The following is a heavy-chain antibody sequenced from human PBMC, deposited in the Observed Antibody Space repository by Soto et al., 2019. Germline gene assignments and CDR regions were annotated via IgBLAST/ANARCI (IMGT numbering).Heavy chain of an antibody. J-gene: IGHJ6*02. Sequence: QVQLVQSGGEVKKPGASVKVSCKTSGYSFTTYGISWVRQAPGQGLEWMGWISGYNGNTNYAQKFQGRVTXTXXXSXXTAYMELRSLSSDDPAVYYCAREGPAPYYYYGMDVWGQGSTVAVSS. CDR2: ISGYNGNT. CDR1: GYSFTTYG. V-gene: IGHV1-18*01. CDR3: AREGPAPYYYYGMDV.